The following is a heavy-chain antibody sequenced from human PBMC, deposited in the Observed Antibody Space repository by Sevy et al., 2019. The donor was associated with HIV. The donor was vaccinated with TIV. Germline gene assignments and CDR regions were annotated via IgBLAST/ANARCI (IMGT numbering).Heavy chain of an antibody. D-gene: IGHD3-3*01. CDR3: ARDQAIFGVVIMTYYGMDV. J-gene: IGHJ6*02. CDR2: ISSSGSTI. CDR1: GFTFSDYY. Sequence: GGSLRLSCAASGFTFSDYYMSWIRQAPGKGLEWVSYISSSGSTIYYADSVKGRFTISRDNAKNSLYLQMNSLRAEDTAGYYCARDQAIFGVVIMTYYGMDVWGQGTTVTVSS. V-gene: IGHV3-11*01.